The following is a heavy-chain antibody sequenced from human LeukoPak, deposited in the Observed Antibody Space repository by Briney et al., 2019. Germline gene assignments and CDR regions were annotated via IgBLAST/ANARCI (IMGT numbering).Heavy chain of an antibody. J-gene: IGHJ4*02. D-gene: IGHD1-14*01. V-gene: IGHV3-21*06. CDR1: RLTFSTSG. CDR3: ATETNGRHYDY. Sequence: GGSLRLSCTASRLTFSTSGFNWVRQAPGKGLEWVASIGPTGSDRYHADSIKGRFTISRDNANNFLYLQMNSLRAEDTAVYYCATETNGRHYDYWGQGTLLTVSS. CDR2: IGPTGSDR.